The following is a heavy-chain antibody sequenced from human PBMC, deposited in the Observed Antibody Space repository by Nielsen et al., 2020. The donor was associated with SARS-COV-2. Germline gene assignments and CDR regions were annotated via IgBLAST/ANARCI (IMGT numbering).Heavy chain of an antibody. J-gene: IGHJ6*02. CDR3: ARAPLVVPAARKSYYYYYGMDV. V-gene: IGHV1-69*13. Sequence: SVKVSCKASGGTFSSYAISWVRQAPGQGLEWMGGIIPIFGTANYAQKFQGRVTITADESTSTAYMELSSLRSEDTAVYYCARAPLVVPAARKSYYYYYGMDVWGQGTTVTVSS. D-gene: IGHD2-2*01. CDR1: GGTFSSYA. CDR2: IIPIFGTA.